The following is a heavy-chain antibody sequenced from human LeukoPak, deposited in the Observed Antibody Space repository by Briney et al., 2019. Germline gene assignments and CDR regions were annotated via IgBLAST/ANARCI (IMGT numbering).Heavy chain of an antibody. J-gene: IGHJ5*02. Sequence: ASVKVSCKASGGTFSSYAISRVRQAPGQGLEWMGRIIPILGIANYAQKFQGRVTITADKSTSTAYMELSSLRSEDTAVYYCARESGGWFDPWGQGTLVTVSS. CDR2: IIPILGIA. CDR1: GGTFSSYA. D-gene: IGHD3-10*01. CDR3: ARESGGWFDP. V-gene: IGHV1-69*04.